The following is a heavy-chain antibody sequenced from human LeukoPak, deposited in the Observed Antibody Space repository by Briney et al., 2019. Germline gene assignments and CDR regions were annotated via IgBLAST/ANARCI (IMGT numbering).Heavy chain of an antibody. Sequence: PGGSLRLSCAASGFTFSSYAMHWVRQAPGKGLEWVANIKQAGTEKYYVDSVKGRFTISRDNAKNSLFLQMNSLRAEDTAVYFCARGQYFSTTYYLDYWGQGTLVTVSS. CDR1: GFTFSSYA. CDR2: IKQAGTEK. D-gene: IGHD2/OR15-2a*01. J-gene: IGHJ4*02. V-gene: IGHV3-7*03. CDR3: ARGQYFSTTYYLDY.